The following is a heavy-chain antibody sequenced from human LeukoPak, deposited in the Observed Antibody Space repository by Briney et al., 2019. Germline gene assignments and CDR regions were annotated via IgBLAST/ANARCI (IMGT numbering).Heavy chain of an antibody. D-gene: IGHD5-12*01. Sequence: SETLSLTCTVSGGSISSYYWSWIRQPAGKGLEWIGRIYTSGSTNYNPSLKSRVTMSVDTSKNQFSLKLSSVTAADTAVYYCARGDKMTVATPSGSAFDIWGQGTMVTVSS. CDR3: ARGDKMTVATPSGSAFDI. CDR2: IYTSGST. V-gene: IGHV4-4*07. J-gene: IGHJ3*02. CDR1: GGSISSYY.